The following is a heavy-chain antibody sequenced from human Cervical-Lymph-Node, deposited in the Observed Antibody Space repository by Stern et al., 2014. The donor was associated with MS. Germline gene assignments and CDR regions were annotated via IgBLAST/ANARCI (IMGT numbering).Heavy chain of an antibody. Sequence: PLLESGPGLVNPSQTLSLTCTVSGGSISSGGYYWSWARQPPTTGLEWIGYIYSSGGTYYNPSLQSRVTISSDTSKNQFSLKLSSVTAADTAVYYCAITSYPNWFDPWGQGILVTVSS. D-gene: IGHD1-20*01. CDR2: IYSSGGT. J-gene: IGHJ5*02. CDR1: GGSISSGGYY. CDR3: AITSYPNWFDP. V-gene: IGHV4-31*03.